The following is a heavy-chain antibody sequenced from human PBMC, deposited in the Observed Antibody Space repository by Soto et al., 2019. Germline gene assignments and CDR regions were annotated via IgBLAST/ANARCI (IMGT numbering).Heavy chain of an antibody. CDR1: GFSLSTSGVG. CDR2: IYWDDSK. D-gene: IGHD3-9*01. Sequence: QITLKESGPTLVRPTQTLTLTCAFSGFSLSTSGVGVGWIRQPPGKALEWLAVIYWDDSKHYSPSLRSRLTSTKDTSKTQLVLTMTNMDPIDTGTYYCAHKGPEDWPLDYWGQGTLVTVSS. J-gene: IGHJ4*02. CDR3: AHKGPEDWPLDY. V-gene: IGHV2-5*02.